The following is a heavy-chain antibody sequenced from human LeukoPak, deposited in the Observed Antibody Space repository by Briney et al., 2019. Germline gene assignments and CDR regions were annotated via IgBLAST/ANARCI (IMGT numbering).Heavy chain of an antibody. CDR3: ARAPKLPYFDVIRPSYYYGMDV. CDR1: GGSFSGYY. Sequence: SETLSLTCAVYGGSFSGYYCSWIRQPPGKGLEWIGEINHSGSTNYNPSLKSRVTISVDTSKNQCSLKPSSATAADTALYYCARAPKLPYFDVIRPSYYYGMDVWGKGTTVTVSS. J-gene: IGHJ6*04. D-gene: IGHD3-9*01. V-gene: IGHV4-34*01. CDR2: INHSGST.